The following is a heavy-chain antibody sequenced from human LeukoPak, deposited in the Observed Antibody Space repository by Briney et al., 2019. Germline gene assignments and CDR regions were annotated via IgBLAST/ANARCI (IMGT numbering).Heavy chain of an antibody. CDR1: GYSFTSYW. Sequence: GESLKISCKGSGYSFTSYWIGWVRQMPGKGLECMGIIYPGDSDTRYSPSFQGQVTISADKSISTAYLQWSSLKASDTAMYYCAMTTRGYSYGLLYWGQGTLVTVSS. CDR2: IYPGDSDT. CDR3: AMTTRGYSYGLLY. V-gene: IGHV5-51*01. J-gene: IGHJ4*02. D-gene: IGHD5-18*01.